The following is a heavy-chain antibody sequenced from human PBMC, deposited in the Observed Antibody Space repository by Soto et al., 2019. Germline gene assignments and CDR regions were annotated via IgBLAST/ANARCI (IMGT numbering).Heavy chain of an antibody. CDR1: GFTFSSYA. V-gene: IGHV3-23*01. CDR2: VSIGGST. Sequence: GGSLRLSCPASGFTFSSYAMGWVRQGPGKGLEWVAVVSIGGSTHYADSVRGRFTISRDNSKNTLSLQMNSLAAEDTAVYFCAKRRGAGGHFDYWGQGALVTVSS. J-gene: IGHJ4*02. D-gene: IGHD2-15*01. CDR3: AKRRGAGGHFDY.